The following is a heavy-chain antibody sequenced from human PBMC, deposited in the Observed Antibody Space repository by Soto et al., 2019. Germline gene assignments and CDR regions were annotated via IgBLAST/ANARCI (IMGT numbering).Heavy chain of an antibody. CDR2: INAGNGNT. D-gene: IGHD3-3*01. CDR1: GYTFTSYA. Sequence: QVQLVQSGAEVKKPGASVKVSCKASGYTFTSYAMHWVRQAPGQRPEWMGWINAGNGNTKYSQKFQGRGTTTRDTSASTDYMELSSLRSEDTAVYYCATGLSGYYTERWFDPWGQGTLVTVSS. V-gene: IGHV1-3*01. CDR3: ATGLSGYYTERWFDP. J-gene: IGHJ5*02.